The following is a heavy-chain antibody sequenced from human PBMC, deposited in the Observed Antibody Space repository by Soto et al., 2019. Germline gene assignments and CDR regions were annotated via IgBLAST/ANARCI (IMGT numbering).Heavy chain of an antibody. CDR2: IYYSGNI. J-gene: IGHJ4*02. CDR3: AGVGYYYDSSGWSSWYFDY. CDR1: GGSISSGDYY. Sequence: SETLSLTCTVSGGSISSGDYYWSWIRQPPGKGLEWIGSIYYSGNIYHNPSLKSRVTISVDTPKNQFSLKLSSVTAADTAVYYCAGVGYYYDSSGWSSWYFDYWGQGTLVTVSS. D-gene: IGHD3-22*01. V-gene: IGHV4-39*07.